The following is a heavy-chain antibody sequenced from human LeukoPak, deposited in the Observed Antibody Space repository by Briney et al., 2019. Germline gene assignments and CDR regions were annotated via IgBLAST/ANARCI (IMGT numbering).Heavy chain of an antibody. CDR1: GFTFSSYA. CDR3: AKERYFDWLLSYFDY. Sequence: GGSLRLSCAASGFTFSSYAMSWVRQAPGKGLEWVSDISGSGGSTYYADSVKGRFTISRDNSKNTLYLQMNSLRAEDTAVYYCAKERYFDWLLSYFDYWGQGTLVTVSS. D-gene: IGHD3-9*01. V-gene: IGHV3-23*01. J-gene: IGHJ4*02. CDR2: ISGSGGST.